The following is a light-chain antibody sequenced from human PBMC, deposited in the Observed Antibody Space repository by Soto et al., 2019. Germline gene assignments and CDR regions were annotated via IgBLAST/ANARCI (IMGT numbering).Light chain of an antibody. CDR1: QSVSSN. Sequence: EIVMTQSPATLSVSPGERATLSCRASQSVSSNLAWYQQKPGQAPRLLIYGASTRATGIPARFSGSGSGTEFTLTISSLQSEDFPVYYCQQYNNWPGFGPGTKVDIK. V-gene: IGKV3-15*01. CDR3: QQYNNWPG. CDR2: GAS. J-gene: IGKJ3*01.